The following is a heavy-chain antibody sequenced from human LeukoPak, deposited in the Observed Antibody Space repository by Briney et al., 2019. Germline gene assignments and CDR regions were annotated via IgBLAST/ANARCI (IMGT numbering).Heavy chain of an antibody. CDR2: ISWNSGSI. Sequence: HPGGSLRLSCAASGFTFDDYAMHWVRHAPGKGLEWVSGISWNSGSIGYVDSVKGRFTVSRDNAKNSLYLQMNSLRAEDTAVYYCARDRELHIYWYFDLWGRGTLVTVSS. J-gene: IGHJ2*01. V-gene: IGHV3-9*01. CDR1: GFTFDDYA. CDR3: ARDRELHIYWYFDL. D-gene: IGHD1-26*01.